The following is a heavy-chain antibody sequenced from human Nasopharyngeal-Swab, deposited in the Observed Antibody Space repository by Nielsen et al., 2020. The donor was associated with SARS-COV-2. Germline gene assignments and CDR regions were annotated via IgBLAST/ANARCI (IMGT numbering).Heavy chain of an antibody. Sequence: WIRQPPGKGLEWIGYIYYSGSTNYNPSLKSRVTISVDTSKNQFSLKLGSVTAADTAVYYCATAANYDILTGYYSYYYYMDVWGKGTTVTVSS. J-gene: IGHJ6*03. CDR2: IYYSGST. CDR3: ATAANYDILTGYYSYYYYMDV. V-gene: IGHV4-59*01. D-gene: IGHD3-9*01.